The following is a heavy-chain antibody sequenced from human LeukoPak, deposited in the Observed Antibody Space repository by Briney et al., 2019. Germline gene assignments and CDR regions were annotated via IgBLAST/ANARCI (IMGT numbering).Heavy chain of an antibody. CDR3: AKTYDSDCCDP. V-gene: IGHV3-30*18. CDR2: ISYNGSNI. D-gene: IGHD2-21*01. J-gene: IGHJ5*02. Sequence: GGSLRLSCAASGFTFSSYGMHWVRQAPGKGLEWVAVISYNGSNIYYADSVKGRFTISRDNSKNTLYLQMNSLSSEDTAWYYWAKTYDSDCCDPWGEGTRVTVSS. CDR1: GFTFSSYG.